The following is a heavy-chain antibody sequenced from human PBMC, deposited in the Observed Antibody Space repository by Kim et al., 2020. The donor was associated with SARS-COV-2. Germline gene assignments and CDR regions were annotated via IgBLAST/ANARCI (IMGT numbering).Heavy chain of an antibody. CDR3: AGTVQQLVLYF. V-gene: IGHV4-59*01. J-gene: IGHJ4*02. Sequence: SETLSLTCTVSGGSIGQYYWSWIRQPPGKGLEWIGYVYENGRTNYNPSLESRLSISVDTSKNQLSLKLHSVTAADTAVYYCAGTVQQLVLYFWGQGTLVTVSS. CDR2: VYENGRT. CDR1: GGSIGQYY. D-gene: IGHD1-1*01.